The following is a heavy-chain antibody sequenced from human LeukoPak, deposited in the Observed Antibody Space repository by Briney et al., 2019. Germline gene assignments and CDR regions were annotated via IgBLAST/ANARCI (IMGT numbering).Heavy chain of an antibody. CDR2: INPNGGTP. CDR1: GYTFTDYY. Sequence: PGASVKVSCKASGYTFTDYYLNWVRQAPGQGLEWMGIINPNGGTPNYAQKFQGRVTMTRDTSTNTVYMELSSLRSEDTAVYYCARDQVVVGATGVEFDYWGQGTLVTVSS. CDR3: ARDQVVVGATGVEFDY. V-gene: IGHV1-46*01. D-gene: IGHD1-26*01. J-gene: IGHJ4*02.